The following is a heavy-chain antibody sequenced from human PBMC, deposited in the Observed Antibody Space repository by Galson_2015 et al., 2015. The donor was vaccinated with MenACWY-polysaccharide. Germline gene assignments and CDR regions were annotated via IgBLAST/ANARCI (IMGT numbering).Heavy chain of an antibody. D-gene: IGHD6-13*01. CDR2: INTNTGNP. Sequence: SVKVSCKASGYTFTSYAMNWVRQAPGQGLEWMGWINTNTGNPTYAQGFTGRFAFSLDTSVSTAYLQISSLKAEDTAVYYCARAGTPRPKPPYSSSRSWFDYWGQGTLVTVSS. CDR1: GYTFTSYA. CDR3: ARAGTPRPKPPYSSSRSWFDY. J-gene: IGHJ4*02. V-gene: IGHV7-4-1*02.